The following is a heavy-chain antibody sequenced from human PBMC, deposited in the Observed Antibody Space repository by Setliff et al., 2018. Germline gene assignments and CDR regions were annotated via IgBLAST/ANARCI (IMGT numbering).Heavy chain of an antibody. CDR1: GFAFSSFA. D-gene: IGHD6-19*01. Sequence: GGSLRLSCGASGFAFSSFAMSWVRQAPGKGLEWVSAIGGGGKSTYYADSVKGRFTISRDNSKNTLHLQMNSLRAEDTAVYYCAKEAGYNSGRHDYWGQGTPVTVSS. CDR3: AKEAGYNSGRHDY. CDR2: IGGGGKST. J-gene: IGHJ4*02. V-gene: IGHV3-23*01.